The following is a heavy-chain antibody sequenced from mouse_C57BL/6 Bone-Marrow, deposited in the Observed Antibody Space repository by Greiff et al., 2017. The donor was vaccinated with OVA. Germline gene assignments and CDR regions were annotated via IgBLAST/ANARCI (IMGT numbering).Heavy chain of an antibody. CDR2: IDPNSGGT. V-gene: IGHV1-72*01. CDR1: GYTFTSYW. CDR3: ARSEDYVDFYAMDY. Sequence: QVQLKQPGAELVKPGASVKLSCKASGYTFTSYWMHWVKQRPGRGLEWIGRIDPNSGGTKYNEKFKSKATLTVDKPSSTAYRQLSSLTSEDSADYYCARSEDYVDFYAMDYWGQGTAVTVSA. J-gene: IGHJ4*01. D-gene: IGHD2-4*01.